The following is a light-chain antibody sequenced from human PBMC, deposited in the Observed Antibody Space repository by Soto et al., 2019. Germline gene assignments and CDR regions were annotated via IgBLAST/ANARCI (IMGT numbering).Light chain of an antibody. Sequence: EIVGTQSPGILSVSPGDRATLSCRASQSVSTNLAWYQQKPGQAPTLLIYAASTRATGIPARFTGSGSGTDFTLPISSLQSEDFAVYCCQEYSKLPLFTFGPGTRVDIK. CDR1: QSVSTN. CDR2: AAS. V-gene: IGKV3-15*01. CDR3: QEYSKLPLFT. J-gene: IGKJ3*01.